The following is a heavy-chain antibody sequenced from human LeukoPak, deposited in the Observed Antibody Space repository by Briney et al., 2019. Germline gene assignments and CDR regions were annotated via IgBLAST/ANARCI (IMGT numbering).Heavy chain of an antibody. CDR2: IRYDRSEK. CDR3: ARDVELRSYDLIDY. V-gene: IGHV3-7*01. J-gene: IGHJ4*02. Sequence: GGSLRLSCADSGVTFGNHSMTWVRQAPGKGLEWVADIRYDRSEKYYADSVKGRFTVSRDNAKNTLYLQMNRLRAEDTAMYYFARDVELRSYDLIDYWGQGTLVTVSS. D-gene: IGHD3-3*01. CDR1: GVTFGNHS.